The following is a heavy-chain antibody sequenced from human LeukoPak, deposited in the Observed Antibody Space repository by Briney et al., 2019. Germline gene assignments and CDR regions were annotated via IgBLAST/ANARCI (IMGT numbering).Heavy chain of an antibody. V-gene: IGHV1-2*02. D-gene: IGHD3/OR15-3a*01. Sequence: GASVKVSCKASGYSFTAYYIHWVRQAPGQGLEWMGWINPNSGDPNYAEKFQGRVTMTRDTSIRTVFLNLPSLRSDDTAMYYCARVLGRTVRYEGFDIWGQGTVVTVSS. CDR1: GYSFTAYY. J-gene: IGHJ3*02. CDR2: INPNSGDP. CDR3: ARVLGRTVRYEGFDI.